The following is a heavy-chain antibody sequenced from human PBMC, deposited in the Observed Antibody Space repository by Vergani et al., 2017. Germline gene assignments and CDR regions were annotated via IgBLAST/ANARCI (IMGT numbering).Heavy chain of an antibody. CDR2: IYHSGST. CDR1: GGSISSSNW. D-gene: IGHD1-26*01. CDR3: AREMWSSGSYGGVYYGMDV. J-gene: IGHJ6*02. Sequence: QVQLQESGPGLVKPSGTLSLTCAVSGGSISSSNWWSWVRQPPGKGLEWIGEIYHSGSTNYNPSLKSRVTISVDKSKNQFSLKLSSVTAADTAVYYCAREMWSSGSYGGVYYGMDVWGQGTTVTVSS. V-gene: IGHV4-4*02.